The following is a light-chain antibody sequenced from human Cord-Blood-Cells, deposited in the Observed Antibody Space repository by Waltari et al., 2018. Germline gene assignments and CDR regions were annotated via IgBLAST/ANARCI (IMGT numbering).Light chain of an antibody. J-gene: IGKJ1*01. CDR3: QQRSNWT. Sequence: DIVFTQSTATLCLSPGDRATLSCRASQSVSSYLAWYQQKPGQAPRLLIYDASNRATGIPARFSGSGSGTDFTLTISSLEPEDFAVYYCQQRSNWTFGQGTKVEIK. V-gene: IGKV3-11*01. CDR2: DAS. CDR1: QSVSSY.